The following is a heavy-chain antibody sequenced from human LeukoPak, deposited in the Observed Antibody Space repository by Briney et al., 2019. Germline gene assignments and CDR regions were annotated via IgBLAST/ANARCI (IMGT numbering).Heavy chain of an antibody. CDR3: ARENQAWSSSWYNREFDY. Sequence: SVKVSCKASGGTFSSYAISWVRQAPGQGLEWMGGIIPIFGTANYAQKFQGRVTITADESTSTAYMELSSLRSEDTAVYYCARENQAWSSSWYNREFDYWGQGTLVTVSS. V-gene: IGHV1-69*13. CDR1: GGTFSSYA. D-gene: IGHD6-13*01. J-gene: IGHJ4*02. CDR2: IIPIFGTA.